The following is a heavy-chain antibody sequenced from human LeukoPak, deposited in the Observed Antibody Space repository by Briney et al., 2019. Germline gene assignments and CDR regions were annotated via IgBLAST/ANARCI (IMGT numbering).Heavy chain of an antibody. D-gene: IGHD2-21*02. J-gene: IGHJ4*02. V-gene: IGHV4-39*07. CDR3: AGAYCGGDCYPEVAGKIDY. CDR1: GDSITSRRYY. Sequence: PSETLSLTCTVSGDSITSRRYYWGWIRQPPGRGLEWIGSIYYSGSTHYNPSLKSRVTMSVDTSKNQISLKLTSVTAADTAVYYCAGAYCGGDCYPEVAGKIDYWGQGTLVTVSS. CDR2: IYYSGST.